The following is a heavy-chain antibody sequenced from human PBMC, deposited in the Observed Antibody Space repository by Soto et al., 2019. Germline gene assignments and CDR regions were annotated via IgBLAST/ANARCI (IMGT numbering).Heavy chain of an antibody. J-gene: IGHJ4*02. CDR3: ARGKYYYDSSGYYYYFDY. Sequence: SETLSLTCAVSGGSISSGGYSWSWIRQPPGKGLEWIGYIYHSGSTYYNPTLKSRVTISVDRSKNQFSPKLSSVTAADTAVYYCARGKYYYDSSGYYYYFDYWGQGTLVTVSS. D-gene: IGHD3-22*01. CDR2: IYHSGST. CDR1: GGSISSGGYS. V-gene: IGHV4-30-2*01.